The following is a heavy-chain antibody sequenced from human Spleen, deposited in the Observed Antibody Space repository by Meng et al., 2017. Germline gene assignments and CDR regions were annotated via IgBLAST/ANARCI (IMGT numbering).Heavy chain of an antibody. CDR2: ISSTTT. CDR1: GFTFSSSS. J-gene: IGHJ4*02. CDR3: ARGRVVVVATPSDY. Sequence: EVQLGESGGGLVKPGGSRRRSCAASGFTFSSSSMSWVRQAPGKGLEWVSSISSTTTIYADSVKGRFTISRDNAKNSLFLQMNSLRAEDTAVYYCARGRVVVVATPSDYWGQGTLVTVSS. D-gene: IGHD2-15*01. V-gene: IGHV3-21*01.